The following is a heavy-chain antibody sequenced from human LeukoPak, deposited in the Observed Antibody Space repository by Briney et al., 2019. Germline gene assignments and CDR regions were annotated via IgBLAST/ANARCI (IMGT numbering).Heavy chain of an antibody. CDR3: ARISSIVASGGGNWFDP. Sequence: PSETLSLTCTVSGGSISSYYWSWIRQPPGKGLEWIGYIYYSGSTNYNPSLKSRVTISVDTSKNQFSLKLSSVTAADTAVYYCARISSIVASGGGNWFDPWGQGTLVTVSS. D-gene: IGHD2-21*01. CDR2: IYYSGST. CDR1: GGSISSYY. V-gene: IGHV4-59*01. J-gene: IGHJ5*02.